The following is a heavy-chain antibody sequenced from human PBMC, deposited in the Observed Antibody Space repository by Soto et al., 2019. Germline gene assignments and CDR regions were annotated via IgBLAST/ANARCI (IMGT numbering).Heavy chain of an antibody. D-gene: IGHD3-16*01. CDR2: ISTSGGAT. V-gene: IGHV3-23*01. CDR3: AKDHWGSY. CDR1: GFTFSDYA. Sequence: GGSLRLSCAASGFTFSDYAMSWVRLAPGKGLEWLSAISTSGGATYYADSVKGRFTISRDNSKNTLFLQMNSLRAEDTAVYYCAKDHWGSYSGQGTLVTVSS. J-gene: IGHJ4*02.